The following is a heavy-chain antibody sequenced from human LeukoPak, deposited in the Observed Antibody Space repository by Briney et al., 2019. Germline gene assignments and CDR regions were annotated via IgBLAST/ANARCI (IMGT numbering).Heavy chain of an antibody. D-gene: IGHD3-22*01. CDR1: GFTFSSYE. Sequence: TGGSLRLSCAASGFTFSSYEMNWVRQAPGKGLEWVSYISSSGSTIYYADSVKGRFTISRDNAKNSLYLQMNSLRAEDTAVYYCSRDGYYDSRGTLGGFDDYWGQGTLVTVSS. CDR3: SRDGYYDSRGTLGGFDDY. J-gene: IGHJ4*02. V-gene: IGHV3-48*03. CDR2: ISSSGSTI.